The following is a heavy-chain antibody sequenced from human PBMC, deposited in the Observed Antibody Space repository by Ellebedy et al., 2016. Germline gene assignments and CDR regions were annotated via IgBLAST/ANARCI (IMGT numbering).Heavy chain of an antibody. CDR1: GFTFSNAW. J-gene: IGHJ3*02. Sequence: GESLKISCAASGFTFSNAWMSWVRQAPGKGLEWVGRIKSKTDGGTTDYAAPVKGRFTISRDDSKNTLYLQMNSLKTEDTAVDYCTTDDSYYYDSSGYSDAFDIWGQGTMVTVSS. D-gene: IGHD3-22*01. CDR3: TTDDSYYYDSSGYSDAFDI. CDR2: IKSKTDGGTT. V-gene: IGHV3-15*01.